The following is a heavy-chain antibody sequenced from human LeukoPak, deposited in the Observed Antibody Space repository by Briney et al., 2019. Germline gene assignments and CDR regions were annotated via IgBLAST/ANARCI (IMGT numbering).Heavy chain of an antibody. Sequence: ASVKVSCKASGGIFSSYAFSWVRQAPGQGLEWMGGIIPASGTANYAQKFQGRVTITADESTSTAYMELSSLRSEDTAVYYCATAAGLGVPYYFDYWGQGTLVTVSS. V-gene: IGHV1-69*13. CDR2: IIPASGTA. J-gene: IGHJ4*02. D-gene: IGHD3/OR15-3a*01. CDR1: GGIFSSYA. CDR3: ATAAGLGVPYYFDY.